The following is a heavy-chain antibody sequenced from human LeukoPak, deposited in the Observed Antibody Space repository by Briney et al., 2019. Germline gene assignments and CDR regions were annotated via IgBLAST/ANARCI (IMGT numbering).Heavy chain of an antibody. CDR3: VKVVAAS. V-gene: IGHV3-74*01. Sequence: GGSLRLSCAASGFTFSSHRMHWVRQAPGKGLVWVSRISGDGSTTHYADSVKGRFTISRDNAKNTVYLQMNSLRAEDTAVYYCVKVVAASWGQGTLVTVSS. CDR1: GFTFSSHR. D-gene: IGHD6-13*01. J-gene: IGHJ5*02. CDR2: ISGDGSTT.